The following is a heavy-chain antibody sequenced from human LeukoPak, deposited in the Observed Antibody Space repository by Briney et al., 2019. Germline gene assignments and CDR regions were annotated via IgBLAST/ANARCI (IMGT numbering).Heavy chain of an antibody. CDR3: AKDVEGSYYGSASYTLYYFDY. V-gene: IGHV3-23*01. CDR2: ISGSGGST. D-gene: IGHD3-10*01. J-gene: IGHJ4*01. CDR1: GFTFSSYA. Sequence: GGSLRLSCAASGFTFSSYAMSWVRQAPGKGLEWVSAISGSGGSTYYADSVKGRFTISRDNSKNTLYLQMNSLRAEDTAVYYCAKDVEGSYYGSASYTLYYFDYWGHGTLVTVFS.